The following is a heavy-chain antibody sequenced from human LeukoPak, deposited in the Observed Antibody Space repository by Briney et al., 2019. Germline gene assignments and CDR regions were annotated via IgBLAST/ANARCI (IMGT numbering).Heavy chain of an antibody. Sequence: GGSLRLSCAASGFTFSSYWMHWVRQAPGKGLVWVSRINSDGSSTSYADSVRGRFTISRDNAKNTLYLQMNSLRAEDTAVYYCAREGGYNWDFDYWGQGTLVTVSS. J-gene: IGHJ4*02. CDR2: INSDGSST. CDR3: AREGGYNWDFDY. CDR1: GFTFSSYW. D-gene: IGHD5-24*01. V-gene: IGHV3-74*01.